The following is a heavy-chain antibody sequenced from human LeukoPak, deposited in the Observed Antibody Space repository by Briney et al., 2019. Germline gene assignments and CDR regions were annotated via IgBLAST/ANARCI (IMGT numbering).Heavy chain of an antibody. CDR1: GFTFSSYG. Sequence: GGSLRLSCAASGFTFSSYGMHWVRQAPGKGLEWVAFIRYDGSNKYYADSVKGRFTISRDNSKNTLYLQMNSLRAEDTAVYYCAREGGVEMATIFDYWGQGTLVTVSS. CDR2: IRYDGSNK. J-gene: IGHJ4*02. D-gene: IGHD5-24*01. CDR3: AREGGVEMATIFDY. V-gene: IGHV3-30*02.